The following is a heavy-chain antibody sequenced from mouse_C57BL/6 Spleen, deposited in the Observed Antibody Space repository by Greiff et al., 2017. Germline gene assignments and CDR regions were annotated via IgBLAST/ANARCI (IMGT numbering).Heavy chain of an antibody. Sequence: VHLQQPGAELVKPGASVKLSCKASGYTFTSYWMQWVKQRPGQGLEWIGEIDPSDSYTNYNQKFKGKATVTVDTSSSTAYMQLSSLTSEDSAVYYCARALLRYAMDYWGQGTSVTVSS. V-gene: IGHV1-50*01. J-gene: IGHJ4*01. CDR1: GYTFTSYW. CDR2: IDPSDSYT. D-gene: IGHD1-2*01. CDR3: ARALLRYAMDY.